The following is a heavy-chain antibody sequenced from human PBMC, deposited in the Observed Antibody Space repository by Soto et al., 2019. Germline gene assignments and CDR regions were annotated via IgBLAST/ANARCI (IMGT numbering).Heavy chain of an antibody. Sequence: SETLSLTCTVSGGSISSYYWSWIRQPPGKGLEWIGYIYYSGSTNYNPSLKSRVTISVDTSKNQFSLKLSSVTAADTAVYYCARGVAARPFDYWGQGTLVTVS. CDR3: ARGVAARPFDY. CDR1: GGSISSYY. V-gene: IGHV4-59*01. D-gene: IGHD6-6*01. CDR2: IYYSGST. J-gene: IGHJ4*02.